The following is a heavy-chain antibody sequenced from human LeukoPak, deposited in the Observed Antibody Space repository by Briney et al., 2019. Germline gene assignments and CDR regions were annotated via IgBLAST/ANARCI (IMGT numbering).Heavy chain of an antibody. CDR3: AKDGPDSSGTKYYYYYYMDV. CDR1: GFTFSSYG. J-gene: IGHJ6*03. CDR2: IRYDGSNK. D-gene: IGHD3-22*01. V-gene: IGHV3-30*02. Sequence: AGGSLRLSCAASGFTFSSYGMHWVRQAPGKGLEWVAFIRYDGSNKYYADSVKGRFTISRDNSKNTLYLQMNSLRAEDTAVYYCAKDGPDSSGTKYYYYYYMDVWGKGTTVTISS.